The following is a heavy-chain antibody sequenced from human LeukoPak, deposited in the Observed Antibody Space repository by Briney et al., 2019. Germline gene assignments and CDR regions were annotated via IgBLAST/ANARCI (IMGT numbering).Heavy chain of an antibody. J-gene: IGHJ4*02. CDR3: AREYSRYSGTYYDY. D-gene: IGHD5-12*01. V-gene: IGHV1-2*02. CDR1: GYTFTGHF. Sequence: ASVKVSCKTSGYTFTGHFIHWVRQAPEQGLEWMGWSNPNSGDTNYAQKFQGRVTMTRDTSISTAYMELSRVTSDDTAVYYCAREYSRYSGTYYDYWGQGTLVTVSS. CDR2: SNPNSGDT.